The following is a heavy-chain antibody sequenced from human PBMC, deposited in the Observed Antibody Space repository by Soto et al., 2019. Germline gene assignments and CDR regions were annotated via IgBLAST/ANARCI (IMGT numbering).Heavy chain of an antibody. V-gene: IGHV1-69*01. D-gene: IGHD1-26*01. J-gene: IGHJ4*02. CDR3: ARVVVGIRLSLDY. Sequence: QVQLVQSGAEVKKPGSSVTVSCKASGGTFSSYTISWVRQAPGQGLEWMAGISPIFGTPIYAQKVQDRVTITEDDSTMIAYIEMNRLTSEDTAVYYCARVVVGIRLSLDYWVQGTLVTIS. CDR1: GGTFSSYT. CDR2: ISPIFGTP.